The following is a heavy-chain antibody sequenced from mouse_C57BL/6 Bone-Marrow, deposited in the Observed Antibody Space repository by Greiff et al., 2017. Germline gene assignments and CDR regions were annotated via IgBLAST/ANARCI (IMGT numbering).Heavy chain of an antibody. J-gene: IGHJ3*01. CDR1: GYTFTSYW. CDR2: IHPNSGST. V-gene: IGHV1-64*01. CDR3: AREGGNYFSVAY. D-gene: IGHD6-2*01. Sequence: QVQLQQPGAELVKPGASVKLSCKASGYTFTSYWMHWVKQRPGQGLEWIGMIHPNSGSTNYNEKFKSKATLTVDKSSSTAYMQLSSLTSEDSAVYYCAREGGNYFSVAYWGQGTLVTVSA.